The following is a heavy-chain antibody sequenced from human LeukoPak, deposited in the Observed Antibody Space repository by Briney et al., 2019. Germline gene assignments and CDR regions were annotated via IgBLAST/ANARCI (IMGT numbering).Heavy chain of an antibody. D-gene: IGHD5-24*01. CDR1: GYTFTSYD. Sequence: ASVKVSCKASGYTFTSYDINWVRQAPGQGLEWMGWMNPNSGNTGYAQKFQGRVTMTRNTSISTAYMELSSLRSEDTAVYYCARDGEMATAVDHWGQGTLVTVSS. CDR3: ARDGEMATAVDH. J-gene: IGHJ5*02. V-gene: IGHV1-8*01. CDR2: MNPNSGNT.